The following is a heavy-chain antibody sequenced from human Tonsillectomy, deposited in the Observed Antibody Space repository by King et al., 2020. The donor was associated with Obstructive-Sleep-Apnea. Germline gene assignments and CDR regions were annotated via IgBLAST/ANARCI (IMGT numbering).Heavy chain of an antibody. CDR1: GYTFTSYG. J-gene: IGHJ4*02. V-gene: IGHV1-18*01. CDR2: ISGYNGNT. CDR3: ARDLVTAASSD. D-gene: IGHD6-13*01. Sequence: QLVQSGAEVKKPGASVKVSCKTSGYTFTSYGISWVRQAPGQELEWIGWISGYNGNTNYAQKFQDRVTMTTDTSKTTVDMELTSLRSDDTAVYYCARDLVTAASSDWGQGTLVTVSS.